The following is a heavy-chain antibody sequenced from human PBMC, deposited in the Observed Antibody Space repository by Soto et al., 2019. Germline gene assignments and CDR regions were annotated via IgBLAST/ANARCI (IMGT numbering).Heavy chain of an antibody. Sequence: QVQLQESGPGLVKPSETLSLTCTVSGGSMSSYHWSWIRQSPGKGLEWIGYIYYTGSTDYNTSLMSRVTMSIDTSNNQFSLRVRSVPAADTANYYCARDGGYSRGLTYWYLDLWGRGTLVTVSS. J-gene: IGHJ2*01. D-gene: IGHD6-19*01. V-gene: IGHV4-59*01. CDR2: IYYTGST. CDR3: ARDGGYSRGLTYWYLDL. CDR1: GGSMSSYH.